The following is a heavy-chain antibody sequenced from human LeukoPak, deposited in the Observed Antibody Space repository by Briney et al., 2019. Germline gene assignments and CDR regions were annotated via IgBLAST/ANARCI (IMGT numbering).Heavy chain of an antibody. CDR1: GFTFDDYA. V-gene: IGHV3-9*01. CDR2: ISWNSGSI. Sequence: GGSLRLSCAASGFTFDDYAMHWVRQAPGKGLEWVSGISWNSGSIGYADSVKGRFTISRDNAKNSLYLQMNSLRAEDTALYYCAKDTGSSGRYTPFDYWGQGTLVTVSS. J-gene: IGHJ4*02. D-gene: IGHD6-19*01. CDR3: AKDTGSSGRYTPFDY.